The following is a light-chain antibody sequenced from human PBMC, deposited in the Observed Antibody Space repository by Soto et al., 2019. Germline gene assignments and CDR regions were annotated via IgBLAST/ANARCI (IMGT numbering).Light chain of an antibody. J-gene: IGLJ2*01. CDR1: SSDVGSYNL. V-gene: IGLV2-23*03. CDR3: CSYAGSSTFVV. CDR2: DGS. Sequence: QSALTQPASVSGSPGQSITISCTGTSSDVGSYNLVSWHQQHPGKAPKLMIYDGSKRPSGFSNRFSGSKSGNTASLTISGRQAEYEADYYCCSYAGSSTFVVFGGGTQLTVL.